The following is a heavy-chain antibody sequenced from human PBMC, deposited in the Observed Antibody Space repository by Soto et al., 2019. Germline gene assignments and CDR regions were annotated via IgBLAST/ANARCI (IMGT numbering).Heavy chain of an antibody. Sequence: QVQLQQWGAGLLKPSETLSLTCAVYGGSFSGYYWSWIRQPPGKGLEWIGEINHSGSTNYNPSLKSRVTISVDTSKNQFSLKLSSVTAADTAVYYCARERGRGIGALLAAAWWDYGMDVWGQGTTVTVSS. J-gene: IGHJ6*02. CDR3: ARERGRGIGALLAAAWWDYGMDV. CDR1: GGSFSGYY. V-gene: IGHV4-34*01. CDR2: INHSGST. D-gene: IGHD6-13*01.